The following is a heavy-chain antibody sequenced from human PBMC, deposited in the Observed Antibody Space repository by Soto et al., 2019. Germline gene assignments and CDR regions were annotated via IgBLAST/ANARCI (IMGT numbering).Heavy chain of an antibody. CDR2: IWYDGSNK. J-gene: IGHJ4*02. CDR3: ARGLSSGWPLFDY. V-gene: IGHV3-33*01. D-gene: IGHD6-19*01. CDR1: GFTFSSYG. Sequence: GGSLRLSCAASGFTFSSYGMHWVRQVPGKGLEWVAVIWYDGSNKYYADSVKGRFTISRDNSKNTLYLQMNSLRAEDTAVYYCARGLSSGWPLFDYWGQGTLVTVSS.